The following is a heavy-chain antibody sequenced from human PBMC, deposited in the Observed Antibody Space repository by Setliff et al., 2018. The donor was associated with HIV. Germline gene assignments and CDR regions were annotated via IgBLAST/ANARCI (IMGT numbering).Heavy chain of an antibody. CDR1: GGTFSRYG. CDR3: ARVGHSSSYHYYGMDV. CDR2: IIPMFGTG. Sequence: ASVKVSCKTSGGTFSRYGISWVRQAPGQGLEWMGGIIPMFGTGFYAQKFQGRVTITTDESRSTAYMELSSLSSEDTAVFYCARVGHSSSYHYYGMDVWGQGTTVTVSS. D-gene: IGHD6-13*01. J-gene: IGHJ6*02. V-gene: IGHV1-69*05.